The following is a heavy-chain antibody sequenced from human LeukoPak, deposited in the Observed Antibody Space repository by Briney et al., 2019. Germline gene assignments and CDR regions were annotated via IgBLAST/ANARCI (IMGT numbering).Heavy chain of an antibody. Sequence: SETLSLTCAVYGGSFSGYYWSWIRQPPGKGLEWIGEINHSGSTNYNPSLKSRVTISVDTSKNQFSLKLSSVTAAGTAVYYCAVAGYSGYDRGWFDPWGQGTLVTVSS. D-gene: IGHD5-12*01. CDR3: AVAGYSGYDRGWFDP. CDR1: GGSFSGYY. CDR2: INHSGST. J-gene: IGHJ5*02. V-gene: IGHV4-34*01.